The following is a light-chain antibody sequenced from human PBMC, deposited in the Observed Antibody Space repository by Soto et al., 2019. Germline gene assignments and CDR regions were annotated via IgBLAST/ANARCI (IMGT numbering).Light chain of an antibody. CDR1: QSISSW. V-gene: IGKV1-5*01. CDR3: QQYNSYSPRYT. J-gene: IGKJ2*01. Sequence: DIQMTQSPSTLSASVGDRVTITCRASQSISSWLAWYQQKPGKAPKLLIYDASSLESGVPSRLSGSGSGTEFTLTISSLQPDDFATYYCQQYNSYSPRYTFGQGTKLEIK. CDR2: DAS.